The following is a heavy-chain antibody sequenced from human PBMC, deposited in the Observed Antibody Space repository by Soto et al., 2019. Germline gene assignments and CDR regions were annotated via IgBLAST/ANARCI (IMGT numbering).Heavy chain of an antibody. D-gene: IGHD3-3*01. CDR3: AKRYDFWSGRWYGLGV. J-gene: IGHJ6*02. CDR2: IYHIGST. CDR1: GASINSANW. Sequence: QVLLEESGPGLVRPSGTLSLTCSVSGASINSANWWVWVRQPPGKGLEWIGEIYHIGSTTYNPSLKSRATISVDKSKNQFSLIVTSVTAADTAVYCCAKRYDFWSGRWYGLGVWGQGTTVTVSS. V-gene: IGHV4-4*01.